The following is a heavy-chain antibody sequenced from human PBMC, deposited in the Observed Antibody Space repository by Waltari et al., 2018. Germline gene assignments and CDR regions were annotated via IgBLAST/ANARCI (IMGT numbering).Heavy chain of an antibody. J-gene: IGHJ5*02. CDR1: GFTFSTYW. D-gene: IGHD6-19*01. CDR3: VRGVAVAGNPNWFDP. CDR2: IKGDGSVT. V-gene: IGHV3-74*01. Sequence: EVQLVESGGGLVQPGGSLTLSCAASGFTFSTYWMHWVRQARGKGPVWVSLIKGDGSVTGYADSVKGRFTISRDNAKNTVYLQMNSLRAEDSAFYYCVRGVAVAGNPNWFDPWGQGTLVTVSS.